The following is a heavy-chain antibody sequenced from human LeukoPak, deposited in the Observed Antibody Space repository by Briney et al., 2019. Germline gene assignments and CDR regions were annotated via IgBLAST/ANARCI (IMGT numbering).Heavy chain of an antibody. D-gene: IGHD2-15*01. J-gene: IGHJ4*02. Sequence: GGSLRLSYKPSGFTFGDYAMSWVRQAPGKGLEWVGFIRSKAFGATTDYAASVKGRFTVSRDDSKRIAYLQMNSLKTEDTAVYYCTRDCSGSRCYEEMDYWGQGTLVTVSS. CDR2: IRSKAFGATT. CDR1: GFTFGDYA. V-gene: IGHV3-49*04. CDR3: TRDCSGSRCYEEMDY.